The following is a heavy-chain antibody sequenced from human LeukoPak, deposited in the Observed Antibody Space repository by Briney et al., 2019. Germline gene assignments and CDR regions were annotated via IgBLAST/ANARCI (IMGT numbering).Heavy chain of an antibody. V-gene: IGHV3-53*01. D-gene: IGHD6-19*01. CDR2: IYSGGST. CDR3: ARGDSSGYYYFEY. Sequence: PGGSLRLSCAASVFSVTSNYMSWVRHAPWKGLEWVSVIYSGGSTYYADSVKGRFTISRDNSKNTLYLQMNSLRAEDTAVYYCARGDSSGYYYFEYWGQGTLVTVSS. J-gene: IGHJ4*02. CDR1: VFSVTSNY.